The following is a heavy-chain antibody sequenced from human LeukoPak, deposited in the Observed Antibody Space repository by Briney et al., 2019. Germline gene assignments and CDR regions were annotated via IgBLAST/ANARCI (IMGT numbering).Heavy chain of an antibody. CDR2: IYASGST. V-gene: IGHV4-61*02. D-gene: IGHD5-12*01. CDR1: GGSISSGGYY. J-gene: IGHJ4*02. CDR3: ARSGSGYLRYYFDY. Sequence: SQTLSLTCTVSGGSISSGGYYWSWIRQPAGKGLEWIGRIYASGSTNYNPSLKSRITISIDRSKNQFSLKLSSVTAADTAVYYCARSGSGYLRYYFDYWGQGTLVTVSS.